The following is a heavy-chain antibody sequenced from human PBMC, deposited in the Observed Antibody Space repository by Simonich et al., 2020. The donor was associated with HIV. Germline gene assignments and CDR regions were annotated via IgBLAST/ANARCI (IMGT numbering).Heavy chain of an antibody. V-gene: IGHV3-9*01. CDR2: MSGNSGDR. Sequence: EVQLVESGGGLVQPGRSLRVSCAASGLTFDDYAMHWVRQAPGRGLEWVLSMSGNSGDRGYADSVNCRFTISRDNAKNSLYLQMNSRRAEDTALYYCAKGGISMVRGVMQFDYGGQGTLVTVSS. CDR1: GLTFDDYA. CDR3: AKGGISMVRGVMQFDY. J-gene: IGHJ4*02. D-gene: IGHD3-10*01.